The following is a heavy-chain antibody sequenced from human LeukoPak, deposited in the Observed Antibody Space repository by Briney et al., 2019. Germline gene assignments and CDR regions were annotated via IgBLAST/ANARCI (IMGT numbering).Heavy chain of an antibody. D-gene: IGHD3-10*01. J-gene: IGHJ6*02. CDR2: ISAYNGNT. CDR3: ASGITMVRGVYYYYGMDV. CDR1: GYTFTSYG. V-gene: IGHV1-18*01. Sequence: GASVKVSCKASGYTFTSYGISWVRQAPGQGLEWMGWISAYNGNTNYAQKLQGRVTMTTDTSTSTAYMELRSLRSDDTAVYYCASGITMVRGVYYYYGMDVWGQGTTVTVSS.